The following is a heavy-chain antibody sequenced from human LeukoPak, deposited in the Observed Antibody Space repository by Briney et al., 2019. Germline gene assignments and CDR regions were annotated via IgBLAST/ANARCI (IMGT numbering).Heavy chain of an antibody. Sequence: PGGSLRLSCAASGFTFSSYWMHWVRHAPGKGLVWVSRINTDGSSTSYADSVKGRFTISRDNAKNTLYLQMNSLRAEDTAVYDCAREGEMATTNDAFDIWGQGTMVTVSS. J-gene: IGHJ3*02. CDR1: GFTFSSYW. D-gene: IGHD5-24*01. CDR2: INTDGSST. CDR3: AREGEMATTNDAFDI. V-gene: IGHV3-74*01.